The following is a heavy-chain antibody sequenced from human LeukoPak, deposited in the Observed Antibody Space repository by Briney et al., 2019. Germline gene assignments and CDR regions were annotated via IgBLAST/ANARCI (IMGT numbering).Heavy chain of an antibody. CDR3: AKDQGGSYFRWLVKHYYYYYGMDV. D-gene: IGHD1-26*01. Sequence: GGSLRLSCAASGFTFSSYGMHWVRQAPGKGLEWVAVIWYDGSNKYYADSVKGRFTISRDNSKNTLYLQMNSLRAEDTAVYYCAKDQGGSYFRWLVKHYYYYYGMDVWGQGTTVTVSS. CDR1: GFTFSSYG. V-gene: IGHV3-30*02. J-gene: IGHJ6*02. CDR2: IWYDGSNK.